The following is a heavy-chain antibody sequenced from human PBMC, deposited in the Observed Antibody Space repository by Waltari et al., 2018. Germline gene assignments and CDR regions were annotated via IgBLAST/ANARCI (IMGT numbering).Heavy chain of an antibody. CDR2: INPNRCGT. D-gene: IGHD3-16*01. Sequence: QVQLVQSGAEVKKPGASVKVSCKASGYTFTGYYMHWVRQAPGQGLEWMGWINPNRCGTNYAQKFQGRVTMTRDTSISTAYMELSRLRSDDTAVYYCARESRNGGASPFFGYWGQGTLVTVSS. J-gene: IGHJ4*02. CDR1: GYTFTGYY. V-gene: IGHV1-2*02. CDR3: ARESRNGGASPFFGY.